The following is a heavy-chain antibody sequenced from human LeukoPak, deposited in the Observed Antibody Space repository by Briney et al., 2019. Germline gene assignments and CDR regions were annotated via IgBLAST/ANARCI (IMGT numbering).Heavy chain of an antibody. D-gene: IGHD3-22*01. Sequence: GGSLRLSCAASGFTFSSYEMNWVRQAPGKGLEWVSYISSSGSTIYYADSVKGRFTISRDNAKNSLYLQVNSLRAEDTAVYYCARVLSSGYYFDYWGQGTLVTVSS. CDR1: GFTFSSYE. CDR2: ISSSGSTI. V-gene: IGHV3-48*03. J-gene: IGHJ4*02. CDR3: ARVLSSGYYFDY.